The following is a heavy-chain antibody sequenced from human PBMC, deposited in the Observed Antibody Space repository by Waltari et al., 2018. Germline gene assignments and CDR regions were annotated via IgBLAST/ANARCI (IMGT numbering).Heavy chain of an antibody. CDR3: ARDQHYDLWSGYFDY. Sequence: QVQLVQSGAEVKKPGASVKVSCKASGYTFTGYYMHWVRQAPGQGLEWMGWINPNSGGTNYAQKFQGRVTMTRDTSISTAYMELSRLRSDDTAVYYCARDQHYDLWSGYFDYWGQGTLVTVSS. CDR1: GYTFTGYY. D-gene: IGHD3-3*01. V-gene: IGHV1-2*02. J-gene: IGHJ4*02. CDR2: INPNSGGT.